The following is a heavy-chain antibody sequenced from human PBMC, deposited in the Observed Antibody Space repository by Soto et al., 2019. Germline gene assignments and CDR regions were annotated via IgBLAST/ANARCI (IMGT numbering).Heavy chain of an antibody. CDR2: IKSKTDGGTT. CDR3: TTDSYSTIIIVRFDY. Sequence: PGGSLRLSCAASGFTFSNARINWVRQAPGKGLEWVGRIKSKTDGGTTDYAAPVKGRFAISRDDSNNMVYLQMNSLKIEDTAVYYCTTDSYSTIIIVRFDYWGHGTLVTVSS. J-gene: IGHJ4*01. V-gene: IGHV3-15*07. CDR1: GFTFSNAR. D-gene: IGHD3-22*01.